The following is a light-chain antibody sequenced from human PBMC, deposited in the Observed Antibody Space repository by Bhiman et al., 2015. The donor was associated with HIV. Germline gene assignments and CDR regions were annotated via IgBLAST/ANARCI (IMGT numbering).Light chain of an antibody. Sequence: SYELTQPPSVSVSPGQTASITCSGDKLGNKYVSWYQQKPGQSPVLVIYQDTERPSGIPERFSGSNSGNTATLTVSGIQAMDEADYYCQAWDSSTVVFGGGTKLTVL. CDR1: KLGNKY. V-gene: IGLV3-1*01. CDR3: QAWDSSTVV. CDR2: QDT. J-gene: IGLJ2*01.